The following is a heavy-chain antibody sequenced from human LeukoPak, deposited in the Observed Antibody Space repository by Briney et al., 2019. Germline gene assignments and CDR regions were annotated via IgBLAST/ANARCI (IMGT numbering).Heavy chain of an antibody. CDR3: ARTAGDFDY. D-gene: IGHD3-16*01. V-gene: IGHV1-8*01. CDR2: MNPKSCNT. J-gene: IGHJ4*02. CDR1: GYTFTTYD. Sequence: ASVNLSCKASGYTFTTYDINWVRQATAQGLEWMVCMNPKSCNTVYATKFQGRVNMPRDTSISTAYMELSSLISDDTAMYYCARTAGDFDYWGQGTVVTVSS.